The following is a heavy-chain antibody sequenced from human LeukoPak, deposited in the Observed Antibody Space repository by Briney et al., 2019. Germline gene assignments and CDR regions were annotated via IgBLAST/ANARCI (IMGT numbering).Heavy chain of an antibody. J-gene: IGHJ4*02. CDR3: ARGGSRWLQWVIDY. CDR2: MNPNSGNT. CDR1: GYTFTSYY. Sequence: ASVNVSCKASGYTFTSYYIHWVRQATGQGLEWMGWMNPNSGNTGYAQKFQGRVTMTRNTSISTAYMELSSLRSEDTAVYYCARGGSRWLQWVIDYWGQGTLVTVSS. V-gene: IGHV1-8*01. D-gene: IGHD5-24*01.